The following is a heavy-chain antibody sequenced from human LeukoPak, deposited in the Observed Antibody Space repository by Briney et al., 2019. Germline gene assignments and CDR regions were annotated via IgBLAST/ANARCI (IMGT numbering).Heavy chain of an antibody. J-gene: IGHJ5*02. Sequence: SETLSLTCTVSGGSISSSSYYWGWIRQPPGKGLEWIGSIYYSGRTYYNPSLKSRVTISVDTSKNQFSLKLSSVTAADTAVYYCARHATGRFLEWLWVSWFDPWGQGTLVTVSS. V-gene: IGHV4-39*01. CDR3: ARHATGRFLEWLWVSWFDP. CDR2: IYYSGRT. CDR1: GGSISSSSYY. D-gene: IGHD3-3*01.